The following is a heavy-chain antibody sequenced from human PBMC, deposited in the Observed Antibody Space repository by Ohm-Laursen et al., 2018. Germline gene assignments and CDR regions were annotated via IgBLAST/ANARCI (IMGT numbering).Heavy chain of an antibody. D-gene: IGHD3-22*01. J-gene: IGHJ4*02. CDR3: ARDHRGRSGYYGLFDY. Sequence: GPSVKASCKASGYTLTGYYMHWVRQAPGQGLEWMGWITPNSGGTNYAQKFQGRVTMTRDTSISTAYMELSRLRSDDTAVYYCARDHRGRSGYYGLFDYWGQGTLVTVSS. CDR2: ITPNSGGT. V-gene: IGHV1-2*02. CDR1: GYTLTGYY.